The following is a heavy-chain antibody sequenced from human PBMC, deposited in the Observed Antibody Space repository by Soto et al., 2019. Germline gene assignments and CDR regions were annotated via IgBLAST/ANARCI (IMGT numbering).Heavy chain of an antibody. J-gene: IGHJ3*01. CDR3: ARPGIIGLASAFDL. CDR1: GYTFTSYA. Sequence: WASVKVSCKASGYTFTSYAMHWVRQAPGQRLEWMGWINAGNGNTKYSQKFQGRVTITRDTSASTAYMELSSLRSEDTVVYYCARPGIIGLASAFDLWGQGTMVTVSS. CDR2: INAGNGNT. V-gene: IGHV1-3*01. D-gene: IGHD1-20*01.